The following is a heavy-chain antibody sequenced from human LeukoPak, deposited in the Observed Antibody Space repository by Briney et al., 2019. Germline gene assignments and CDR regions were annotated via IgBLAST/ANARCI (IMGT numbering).Heavy chain of an antibody. D-gene: IGHD3-10*01. CDR3: ARDGRGRGVLDF. CDR1: GFTVSSNY. Sequence: GGSLRLSCAASGFTVSSNYMSWVRQAPGKGLEWVALISYDGSNKYYTDSVKGRFTVSRDISKHTLYLQMNSLRPEDTAFYYCARDGRGRGVLDFWGQGTLVSVSS. J-gene: IGHJ4*02. CDR2: ISYDGSNK. V-gene: IGHV3-30-3*01.